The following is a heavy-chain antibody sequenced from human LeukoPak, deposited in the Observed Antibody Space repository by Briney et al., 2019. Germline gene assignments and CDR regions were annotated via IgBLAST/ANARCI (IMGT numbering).Heavy chain of an antibody. CDR2: ISSNGGST. CDR1: GFTFSSYA. D-gene: IGHD3-22*01. V-gene: IGHV3-64D*09. CDR3: VKDRYYDSSGELDY. J-gene: IGHJ4*02. Sequence: GGSLRLSCAASGFTFSSYAMHWVRQAPGKGLEYVSAISSNGGSTYYADSVKGRFTISRDNSKNTLYLQMSSLRAEDTAVYYCVKDRYYDSSGELDYWGQGTLVTVSS.